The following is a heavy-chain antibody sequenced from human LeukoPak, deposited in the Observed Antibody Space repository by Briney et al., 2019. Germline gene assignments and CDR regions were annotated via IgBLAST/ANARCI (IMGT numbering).Heavy chain of an antibody. V-gene: IGHV3-23*01. CDR1: GFTFSSYG. CDR3: AKVLLWYSGNLDAFDI. Sequence: GGSLRLSCAASGFTFSSYGMSWVRQAPGKGLEWVSAISGSGGSTYYADSVKGRFTISRDNSKNTLYLQMNSLRAEDTAVYYCAKVLLWYSGNLDAFDIWGQGTMVTVSS. D-gene: IGHD1-26*01. CDR2: ISGSGGST. J-gene: IGHJ3*02.